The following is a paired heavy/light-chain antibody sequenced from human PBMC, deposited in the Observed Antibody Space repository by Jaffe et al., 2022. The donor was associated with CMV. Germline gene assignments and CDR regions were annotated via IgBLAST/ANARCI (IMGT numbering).Heavy chain of an antibody. CDR2: LYYSGST. Sequence: QVQLQESGPGLVKPSETLSLTCTVSNGSISTYYWSWIRQSPGKGLEWIGYLYYSGSTYYNPSLKSRVTVSGDTSKNHLSLKLTSVTAADTAVYYCAISTSGFYWNFALWGRGTLVTVSS. V-gene: IGHV4-59*01. J-gene: IGHJ2*01. CDR1: NGSISTYY. CDR3: AISTSGFYWNFAL. D-gene: IGHD3-22*01.
Light chain of an antibody. Sequence: QSALTQPASVSGSPGQSITISCTGSSSDVGGYNYVSWYQLHPGKAPKLMIYDVTDRPSGVSDRFSGSKSGNTASLTISGLRAEDEADYYCSSYVLSTNLVVFGGGTKLTVL. CDR1: SSDVGGYNY. CDR3: SSYVLSTNLVV. V-gene: IGLV2-14*03. J-gene: IGLJ3*02. CDR2: DVT.